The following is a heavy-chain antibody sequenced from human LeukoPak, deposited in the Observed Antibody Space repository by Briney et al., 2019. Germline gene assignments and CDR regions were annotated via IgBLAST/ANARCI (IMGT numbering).Heavy chain of an antibody. Sequence: PSETLSLTCTVSGGSISSYYWSWVRQPPGKGLEWIGYIYTSGSTNYNPSLKSRVTISVDTSKNQFSLKLSSVTAADTAVYYCARRSQVGATAVWFDPWGQGTLVTVSS. CDR3: ARRSQVGATAVWFDP. D-gene: IGHD1-26*01. V-gene: IGHV4-4*09. CDR1: GGSISSYY. CDR2: IYTSGST. J-gene: IGHJ5*02.